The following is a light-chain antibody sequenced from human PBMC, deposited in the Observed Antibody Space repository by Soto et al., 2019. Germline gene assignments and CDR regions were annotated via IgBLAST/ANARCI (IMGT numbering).Light chain of an antibody. CDR3: QRSYSNLST. CDR1: QSTCSY. CDR2: AAS. V-gene: IGKV1-39*01. J-gene: IGKJ5*01. Sequence: DIPMPKSPSSLSASVGDRVTIPCRASQSTCSYLTWYQQKPGKAPKLLIYAASSLHSGVPSRCSGSGSRKDCTLTISSLQPEYVATYYCQRSYSNLSTFGQGTRLEIK.